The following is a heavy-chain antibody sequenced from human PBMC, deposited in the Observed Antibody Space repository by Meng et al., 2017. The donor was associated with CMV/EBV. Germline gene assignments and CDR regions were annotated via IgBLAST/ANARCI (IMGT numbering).Heavy chain of an antibody. CDR3: AKDIVVVPAALSAFDI. CDR1: GFTFSSYA. D-gene: IGHD2-2*01. J-gene: IGHJ3*02. CDR2: ISGSGGST. Sequence: GESLKISCAASGFTFSSYAMSWVRQAPGKGLEWASAISGSGGSTYYADSVKGRFTISRDNSKNTLYLQMNSLRAEDTAVYYCAKDIVVVPAALSAFDIWGQGTMVTVSS. V-gene: IGHV3-23*01.